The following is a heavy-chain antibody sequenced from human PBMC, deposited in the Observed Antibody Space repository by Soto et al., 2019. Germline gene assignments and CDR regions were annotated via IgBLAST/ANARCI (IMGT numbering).Heavy chain of an antibody. CDR2: IYYSGST. Sequence: SETLSLTCTVSCGSISSGGYYWSWIRQHPGKGLEWIGYIYYSGSTYYNPSLKSRVTISVDTSKNQFSLKLSSVTAADTAVYYCARDGPLLRYFDWRDAFDIWGQGTMVTV. V-gene: IGHV4-31*03. J-gene: IGHJ3*02. CDR3: ARDGPLLRYFDWRDAFDI. D-gene: IGHD3-9*01. CDR1: CGSISSGGYY.